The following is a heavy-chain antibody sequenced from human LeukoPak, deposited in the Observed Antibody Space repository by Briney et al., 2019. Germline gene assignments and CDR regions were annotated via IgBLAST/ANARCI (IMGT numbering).Heavy chain of an antibody. V-gene: IGHV3-48*01. CDR1: GFTFSSYS. Sequence: PGGSLRLSCAASGFTFSSYSMNWVRQAPGKGLEWVSYISSSSTIYYADSVKGRFTISRDNAKNSLYLQMNSLRAEDTAVYYCASAPEPILEWFYYAFDIWGQGTMVTVSS. J-gene: IGHJ3*02. D-gene: IGHD3-3*01. CDR3: ASAPEPILEWFYYAFDI. CDR2: ISSSSTI.